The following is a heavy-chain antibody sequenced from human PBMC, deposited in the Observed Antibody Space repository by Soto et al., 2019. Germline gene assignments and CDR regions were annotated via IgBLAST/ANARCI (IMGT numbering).Heavy chain of an antibody. J-gene: IGHJ4*02. V-gene: IGHV4-34*01. CDR2: INHSGST. Sequence: SETLSLTCAVYGGPFSGYYWSWIRQPPGKGLEWIGEINHSGSTNYNPSLKSRVTISVDTSKNQFSLKLSSVTAADTAVYYCARGGGSLAAPFDYWGQGTLVTVSS. CDR3: ARGGGSLAAPFDY. CDR1: GGPFSGYY. D-gene: IGHD6-6*01.